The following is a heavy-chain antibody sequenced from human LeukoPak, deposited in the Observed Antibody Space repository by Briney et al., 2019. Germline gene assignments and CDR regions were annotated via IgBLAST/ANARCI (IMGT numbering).Heavy chain of an antibody. CDR1: GYTFTSYG. D-gene: IGHD1-26*01. J-gene: IGHJ4*02. Sequence: ASVKVSCKASGYTFTSYGISWVRQAPGQGLEWMGWISAYNGNTNYAQKLQGRVTMTTDTSTSTAYMELRSLRSDDTAVYYCARDSDIVGDMYYFDYWGQGTLVTVPS. V-gene: IGHV1-18*01. CDR2: ISAYNGNT. CDR3: ARDSDIVGDMYYFDY.